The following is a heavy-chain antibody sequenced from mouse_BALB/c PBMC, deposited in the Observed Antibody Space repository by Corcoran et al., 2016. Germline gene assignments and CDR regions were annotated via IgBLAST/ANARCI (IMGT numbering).Heavy chain of an antibody. J-gene: IGHJ3*01. Sequence: QVQLQQSGAELMKPGASVKISCKATGYTFSSYWIEWVKQRPGHGLEWIGEILPGSGSTNYNEKFKGKATFTADTSSNTAYMQLSSLTSEDSAVYYCARSARATGPWFAYWDQGTLVTVSA. D-gene: IGHD3-1*01. CDR2: ILPGSGST. V-gene: IGHV1-9*01. CDR3: ARSARATGPWFAY. CDR1: GYTFSSYW.